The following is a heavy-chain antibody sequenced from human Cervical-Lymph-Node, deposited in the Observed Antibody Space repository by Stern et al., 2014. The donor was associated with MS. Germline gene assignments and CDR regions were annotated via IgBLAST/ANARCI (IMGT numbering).Heavy chain of an antibody. V-gene: IGHV2-70*01. CDR2: IDWDYDK. CDR1: GFSLSTSGLC. CDR3: ARLTTLTTFDAFDI. D-gene: IGHD4-17*01. J-gene: IGHJ3*02. Sequence: QVTLRESGPALVKPTQTLTLTCTFSGFSLSTSGLCVGWIRQPPGKALEGLALIDWDYDKYYSTSLKTRLTISKDTSKNQVVLTMTNMDPVDTATYYCARLTTLTTFDAFDIWGQGTMVTVSS.